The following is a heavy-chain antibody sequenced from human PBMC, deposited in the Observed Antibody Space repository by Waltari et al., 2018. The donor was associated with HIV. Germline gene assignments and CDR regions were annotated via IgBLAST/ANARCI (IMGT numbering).Heavy chain of an antibody. CDR1: GGSISSSSYY. J-gene: IGHJ2*01. CDR2: IYYSGST. V-gene: IGHV4-39*07. D-gene: IGHD2-2*01. Sequence: QLQLQESGPGLVKPSETLSLTCTVSGGSISSSSYYWGWIRQPPGQGLEWIGSIYYSGSTYYNASLKSRATISVDTSKNQFSLKLSSVTAADTAVYYCARLGIVVVPAAPGGHWYFDLWGRGTLVTVSS. CDR3: ARLGIVVVPAAPGGHWYFDL.